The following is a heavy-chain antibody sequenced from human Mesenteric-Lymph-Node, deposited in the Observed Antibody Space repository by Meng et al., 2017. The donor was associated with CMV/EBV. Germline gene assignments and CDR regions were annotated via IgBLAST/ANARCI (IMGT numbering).Heavy chain of an antibody. Sequence: GGSLRLSCAASGFTFSSYAMSWVRQAPGKGLEWVSVIYSGGSSTYYADSVKGRFTISRDNSKNTLYLQMNSLRAEDTAVYYCARSGGSFSGWGQGTLVTVSS. J-gene: IGHJ4*02. CDR3: ARSGGSFSG. V-gene: IGHV3-23*03. CDR1: GFTFSSYA. CDR2: IYSGGSST. D-gene: IGHD1-26*01.